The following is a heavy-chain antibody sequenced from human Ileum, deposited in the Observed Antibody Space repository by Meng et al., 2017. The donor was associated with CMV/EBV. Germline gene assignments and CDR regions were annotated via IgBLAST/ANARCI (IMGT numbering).Heavy chain of an antibody. CDR3: SSLGDY. J-gene: IGHJ4*02. CDR1: GLTFSSYG. Sequence: GRVLESGGGWVKPGGSLRLSCAVSGLTFSSYGMHWVRQAPGKGLEWVAFVRSDGSNKYYADSVKGRFTISRDNSENTLFLQMNSLRADDTAVYYCSSLGDYWGQGTLVTVSS. V-gene: IGHV3-30*02. D-gene: IGHD3-16*01. CDR2: VRSDGSNK.